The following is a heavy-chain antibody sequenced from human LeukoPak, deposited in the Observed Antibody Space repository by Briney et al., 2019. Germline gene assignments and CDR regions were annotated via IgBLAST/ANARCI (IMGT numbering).Heavy chain of an antibody. V-gene: IGHV1-69*05. Sequence: SVKDSCKASGGTFSSYAISWVRQAPGQGLEWMGGIIPIFGTANYAQKFLGRVTITTDESTSTAYMELSSLRSEDTAVYYCARGIAARSPLYYYYYMDVWGKGTTVTVSS. CDR1: GGTFSSYA. D-gene: IGHD6-6*01. CDR2: IIPIFGTA. CDR3: ARGIAARSPLYYYYYMDV. J-gene: IGHJ6*03.